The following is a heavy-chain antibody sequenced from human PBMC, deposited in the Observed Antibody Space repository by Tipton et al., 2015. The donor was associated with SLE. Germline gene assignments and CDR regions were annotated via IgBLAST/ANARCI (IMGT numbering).Heavy chain of an antibody. D-gene: IGHD5-12*01. CDR1: GGSISSYY. Sequence: LRLSCTVSGGSISSYYWSWIRQPPGKGLEWIGYIYYSGSTYYNPSLKSRVTISVDTSKNQFSLKLSSVTAADTAVYYCARDGDSGYGKFDYWGQGTLVTVSS. CDR3: ARDGDSGYGKFDY. J-gene: IGHJ4*02. V-gene: IGHV4-59*12. CDR2: IYYSGST.